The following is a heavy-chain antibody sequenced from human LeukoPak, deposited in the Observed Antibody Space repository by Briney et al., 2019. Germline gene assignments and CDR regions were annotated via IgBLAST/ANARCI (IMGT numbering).Heavy chain of an antibody. CDR2: ISSSSSYI. D-gene: IGHD2-15*01. CDR1: AFIFSGHW. Sequence: GGSLRLSCEGSAFIFSGHWMNWVRQAPGKGLEWVSSISSSSSYIYYADSVKGRFTISRDNAKNSLYLQMNSLRAEDTAVYYCARRGVGLYFDYWGQGTLVTVSS. J-gene: IGHJ4*02. CDR3: ARRGVGLYFDY. V-gene: IGHV3-21*01.